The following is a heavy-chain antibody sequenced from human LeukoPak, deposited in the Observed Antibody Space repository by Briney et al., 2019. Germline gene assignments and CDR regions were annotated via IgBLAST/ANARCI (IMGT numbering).Heavy chain of an antibody. CDR2: FQYSGST. J-gene: IGHJ4*02. CDR3: ARLGVVVVAATRSNYFDY. Sequence: SVTVSLTCTVSGGSISSNSYYWGWIRQPPGKGLEWIGTFQYSGSTYYNPSLKSRVTISVDTSKNQFSLKLSSVTAADTAVYYCARLGVVVVAATRSNYFDYWGQGTLVTLSS. D-gene: IGHD2-15*01. V-gene: IGHV4-39*01. CDR1: GGSISSNSYY.